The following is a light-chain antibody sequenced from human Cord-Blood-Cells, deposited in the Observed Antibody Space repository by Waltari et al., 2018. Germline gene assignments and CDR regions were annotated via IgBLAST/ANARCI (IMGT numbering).Light chain of an antibody. CDR2: EVS. CDR3: CSYAGSYPYV. V-gene: IGLV2-11*01. CDR1: SSDVAGYNY. Sequence: QSALTQPRSVSGSPGQSVTISCTGTSSDVAGYNYVSWYQQHPGKAPKLMIYEVSKRPSGVPDRFSGSKSGNTASLTISGLQAEDEADYYCCSYAGSYPYVFGTGTKVTVL. J-gene: IGLJ1*01.